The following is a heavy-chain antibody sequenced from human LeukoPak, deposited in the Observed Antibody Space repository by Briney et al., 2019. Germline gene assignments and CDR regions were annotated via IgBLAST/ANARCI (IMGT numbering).Heavy chain of an antibody. CDR2: IDDSGRNT. V-gene: IGHV3-64*01. CDR3: NRGPYHMLIMPTWIDA. Sequence: GGSLRLSCAASGFTFSTYAMQWVRQAPGKRLEYVSAIDDSGRNTHYGNFVRGRFTISRDNSKNILFLQMASLKAEDTAVYYCNRGPYHMLIMPTWIDAWGQGALVTVSS. D-gene: IGHD2-2*01. J-gene: IGHJ5*02. CDR1: GFTFSTYA.